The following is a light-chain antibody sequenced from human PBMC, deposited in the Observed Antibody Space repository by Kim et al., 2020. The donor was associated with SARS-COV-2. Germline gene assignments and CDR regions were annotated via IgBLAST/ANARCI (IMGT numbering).Light chain of an antibody. Sequence: ENVLTQSPGTLSLSPGERATLSCRASQSVSSSYLAWYQQKPGQAPRLLIYGASSRATGIPDRFSGSGSGTDFTLTISRLEPEDFAVYYCQQYGTSPYTFGKGTNLDI. J-gene: IGKJ2*01. CDR1: QSVSSSY. CDR2: GAS. V-gene: IGKV3-20*01. CDR3: QQYGTSPYT.